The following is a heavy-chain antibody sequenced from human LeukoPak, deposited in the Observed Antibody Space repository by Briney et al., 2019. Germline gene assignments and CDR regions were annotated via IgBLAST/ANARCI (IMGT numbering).Heavy chain of an antibody. CDR3: ARRGYSSSWNYYYMDV. D-gene: IGHD6-13*01. V-gene: IGHV4-61*02. J-gene: IGHJ6*03. Sequence: SQTLSLTCTVSGGSISSGSYYWSWIRQPAGKGLEWIGRIYTSGSTNYNPSLKSRVTISIDTSKNQFSLKLSSVTAADTAVYYCARRGYSSSWNYYYMDVWGKGTTVTVSS. CDR1: GGSISSGSYY. CDR2: IYTSGST.